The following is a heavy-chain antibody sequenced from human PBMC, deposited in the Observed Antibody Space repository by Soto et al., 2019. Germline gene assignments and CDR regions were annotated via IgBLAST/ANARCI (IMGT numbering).Heavy chain of an antibody. CDR3: ARADDFWSDYYSFFDY. V-gene: IGHV4-59*01. D-gene: IGHD3-3*01. CDR1: GGSISSYY. J-gene: IGHJ4*02. CDR2: IYYSGST. Sequence: QVQLQESGPGLVKPSETLSLTCTVSGGSISSYYWSWIRQPPGKGLEWIGYIYYSGSTNYNPSLKSRVTISVDTSKSQFSLKLSSVTAADTAMYYCARADDFWSDYYSFFDYWGQGTLVTVSS.